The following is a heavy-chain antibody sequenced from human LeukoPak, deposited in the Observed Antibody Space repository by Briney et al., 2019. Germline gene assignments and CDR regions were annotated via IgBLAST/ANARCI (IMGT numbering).Heavy chain of an antibody. D-gene: IGHD2-2*01. V-gene: IGHV1-46*01. CDR1: GYIFTSHF. J-gene: IGHJ4*02. Sequence: ASVKVSCKAAGYIFTSHFMHWVRQAPGQGLEWMGIIYPGGNYANYAQKFHDRVTMTRDTSASTIYMELSSLKSEDTAVYYCARATDQEFDYWGQGTVVTVSS. CDR2: IYPGGNYA. CDR3: ARATDQEFDY.